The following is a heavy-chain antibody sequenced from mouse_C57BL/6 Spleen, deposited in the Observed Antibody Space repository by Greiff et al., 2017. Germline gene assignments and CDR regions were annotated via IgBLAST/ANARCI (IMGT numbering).Heavy chain of an antibody. CDR2: ISSGGSYT. CDR1: GFTFSSYG. CDR3: ARQGLLRYFDY. J-gene: IGHJ2*01. D-gene: IGHD1-1*01. Sequence: EVHLVESGGDLVKPGGSLKLSCAASGFTFSSYGMSWVRQTPDKRLEWVATISSGGSYTYYPDSVKGRFTISRDNAKNTLYLQMSSLKSEDTAMYYCARQGLLRYFDYWGQGTTLTVSS. V-gene: IGHV5-6*01.